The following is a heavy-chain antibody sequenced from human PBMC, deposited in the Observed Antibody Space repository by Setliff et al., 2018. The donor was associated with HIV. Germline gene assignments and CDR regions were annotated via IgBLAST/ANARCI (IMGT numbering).Heavy chain of an antibody. Sequence: SETLSLTCTVSGGSISTYYWSWIRQPPGEGLEWIGSIYFTGSSDNNPSLKSRVTLSVDTSKHQFSLKLSSVTAADTAVYYCARVQMAYAAFDVWGQGTMVTV. CDR2: IYFTGSS. V-gene: IGHV4-59*01. J-gene: IGHJ3*01. CDR1: GGSISTYY. CDR3: ARVQMAYAAFDV. D-gene: IGHD4-17*01.